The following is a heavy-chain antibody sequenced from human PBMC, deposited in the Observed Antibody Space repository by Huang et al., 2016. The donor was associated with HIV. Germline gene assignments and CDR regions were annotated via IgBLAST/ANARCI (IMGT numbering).Heavy chain of an antibody. V-gene: IGHV3-30*04. CDR3: ATGYCSGNSCPLDY. CDR1: GFTFENYA. D-gene: IGHD2-15*01. CDR2: ISFDESNK. J-gene: IGHJ4*02. Sequence: QVQLVQSGGGVVQPGRSLRLSCTASGFTFENYAMHWVRQAPGKGLEWVAVISFDESNKVYADSVKGRFTISRDNFKNTLYLQMNSLRNEDTALYYCATGYCSGNSCPLDYWGQGALVTVYS.